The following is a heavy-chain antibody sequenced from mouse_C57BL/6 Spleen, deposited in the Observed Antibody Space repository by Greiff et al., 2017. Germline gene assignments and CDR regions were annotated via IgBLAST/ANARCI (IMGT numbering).Heavy chain of an antibody. V-gene: IGHV1-69*01. CDR2: IDPSDSYT. CDR1: GYTFTSYW. CDR3: ARDRTAQATWFAY. Sequence: QVQLQQSGAELVMPGASVKLSCKASGYTFTSYWMHWVKQRPGQGLEWIGEIDPSDSYTNYNQKFKGKSTLTVDKSSSTAYMQLSSLTSEDSAVYYCARDRTAQATWFAYWGQGTLVTVSA. J-gene: IGHJ3*01. D-gene: IGHD3-2*02.